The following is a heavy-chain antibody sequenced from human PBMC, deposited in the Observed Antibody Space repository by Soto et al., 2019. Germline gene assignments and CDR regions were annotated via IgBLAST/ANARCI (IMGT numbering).Heavy chain of an antibody. Sequence: TLSLTCTFSCGSIISGGYYWSWIRQHPGKGLEWIGYIYYSGSTYYNPSLKSRVTISVDTSKNQFSLKLSSVTAADTAVYYCASADGRYCSSTSCHNWFDPWGQGTLVTVSS. CDR2: IYYSGST. V-gene: IGHV4-31*03. CDR3: ASADGRYCSSTSCHNWFDP. J-gene: IGHJ5*02. CDR1: CGSIISGGYY. D-gene: IGHD2-2*01.